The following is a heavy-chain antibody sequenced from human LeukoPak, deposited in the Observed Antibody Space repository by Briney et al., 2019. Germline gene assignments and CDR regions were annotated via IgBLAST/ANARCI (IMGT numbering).Heavy chain of an antibody. D-gene: IGHD2-8*01. CDR3: AKRYPNRGTNPFDY. CDR2: ISDIT. V-gene: IGHV3-23*01. Sequence: GGSLRLSCAASGFTFSNYWMSWVRQAPGKGLEWVSGISDITYYADSVKGRFTISRDTSKNTLYLQMNSLRAEDTAVYYCAKRYPNRGTNPFDYWGQGTLVTVSS. J-gene: IGHJ4*02. CDR1: GFTFSNYW.